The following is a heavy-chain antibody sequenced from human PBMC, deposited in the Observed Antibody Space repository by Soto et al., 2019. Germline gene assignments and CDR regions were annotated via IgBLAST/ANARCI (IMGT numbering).Heavy chain of an antibody. CDR3: AKRGAPYYDSSGYYHRYLDY. D-gene: IGHD3-22*01. V-gene: IGHV3-23*01. CDR1: GFTFSSYA. CDR2: ISGSGGST. Sequence: GGSLRLSCAASGFTFSSYAMSWVRQAPGKGLEWVSAISGSGGSTYYADSVKGRFTISRDNSKNTLYLQMNSLRAEDTAVYYCAKRGAPYYDSSGYYHRYLDYWGQGTLVTVSS. J-gene: IGHJ4*02.